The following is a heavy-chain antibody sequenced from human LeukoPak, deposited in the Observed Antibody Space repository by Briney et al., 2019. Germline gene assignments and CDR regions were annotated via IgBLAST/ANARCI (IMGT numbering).Heavy chain of an antibody. J-gene: IGHJ6*03. CDR2: IYYSGST. CDR1: GGSISSGGYS. Sequence: SETLSLTCAVSGGSISSGGYSWSWIRQPPGKGLEWIGYIYYSGSTYYNPSLKSRVTISVDTSKNQFSLKLSSVTAADTAVYYCASINLVGYSSGWYASRDYYYYMDVWGKGTTVTISS. CDR3: ASINLVGYSSGWYASRDYYYYMDV. V-gene: IGHV4-30-4*07. D-gene: IGHD6-19*01.